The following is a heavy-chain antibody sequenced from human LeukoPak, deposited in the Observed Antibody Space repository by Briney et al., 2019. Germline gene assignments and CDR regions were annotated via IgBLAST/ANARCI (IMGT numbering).Heavy chain of an antibody. V-gene: IGHV4-59*12. CDR3: AREIDGYSYDY. Sequence: SETLSLTCTVSGGSISIYYWSWVRQPPGKGLEWMGYVYNSGNTDYNPSLKSRVTISADTSKNQFSLKLTSVTAADTAVYYCAREIDGYSYDYWGQGTLVTVSS. CDR1: GGSISIYY. D-gene: IGHD5-24*01. J-gene: IGHJ4*02. CDR2: VYNSGNT.